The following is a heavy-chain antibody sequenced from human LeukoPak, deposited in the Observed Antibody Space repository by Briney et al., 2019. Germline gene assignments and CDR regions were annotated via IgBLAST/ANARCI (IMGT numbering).Heavy chain of an antibody. CDR3: AKDMAEVPGPSDY. CDR2: LSGRGGSI. D-gene: IGHD3-10*01. Sequence: GGSLRLSCAASGFTFRSYAMTWVRQAPGKGLEWVSSLSGRGGSIYYADSVKGRFTISRDNSKNTLYLQMNSLRAEDTAVYYCAKDMAEVPGPSDYWGQGTLVTVSS. V-gene: IGHV3-23*01. CDR1: GFTFRSYA. J-gene: IGHJ4*02.